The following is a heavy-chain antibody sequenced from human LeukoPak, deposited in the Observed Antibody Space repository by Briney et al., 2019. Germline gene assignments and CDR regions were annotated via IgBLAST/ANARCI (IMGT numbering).Heavy chain of an antibody. Sequence: GGSLRLSCAASGFTFSSYGMHWVRQAPGKGLEWVAVISYDGSNKYYADSVKGRFTISRDNSKNTLYLQMNSLRAEDTAVYYCAKVLRSSWYDNWFDPWGQGTLVTVSS. J-gene: IGHJ5*02. V-gene: IGHV3-30*18. CDR3: AKVLRSSWYDNWFDP. D-gene: IGHD6-13*01. CDR2: ISYDGSNK. CDR1: GFTFSSYG.